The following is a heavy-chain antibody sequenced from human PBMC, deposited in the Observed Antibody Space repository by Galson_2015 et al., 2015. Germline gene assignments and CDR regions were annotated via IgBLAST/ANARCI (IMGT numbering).Heavy chain of an antibody. D-gene: IGHD1-1*01. J-gene: IGHJ4*02. V-gene: IGHV3-23*01. CDR3: AKEDPGNGTPLFDY. CDR1: GFTFISYA. CDR2: ICASGGQA. Sequence: SLRLSCAASGFTFISYAMRWVRQPPGKGLEWVSAICASGGQAWYADSVKGRCTISRDRSKNTVYLQMNSLRDEDWAVYYCAKEDPGNGTPLFDYWGQGTLVTVSS.